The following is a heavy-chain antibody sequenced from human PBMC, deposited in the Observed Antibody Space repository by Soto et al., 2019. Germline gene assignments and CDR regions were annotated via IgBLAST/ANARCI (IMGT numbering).Heavy chain of an antibody. CDR3: AKHAAAAAPDY. J-gene: IGHJ4*02. V-gene: IGHV3-23*01. Sequence: GGSLRLSGTASGFTVSSYVMSWVRQAPGKGLEWVSLISASGGGTYYADSVKGRFTISRDNSKNTLYLQMNSLRAEDTAVYYCAKHAAAAAPDYWGQGTQVTVSS. CDR1: GFTVSSYV. D-gene: IGHD6-13*01. CDR2: ISASGGGT.